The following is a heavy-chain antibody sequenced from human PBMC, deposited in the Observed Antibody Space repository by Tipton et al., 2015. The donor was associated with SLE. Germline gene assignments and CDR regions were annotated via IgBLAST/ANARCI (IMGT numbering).Heavy chain of an antibody. Sequence: LRLSCAVYGGSFSGYYWSWIRQPPGKGLEWIGHIYTSGSTNYNPSLKSRVTISVDTSKNQFSLKLSSVTAADMAVYYCARGRYCSGGSCYSGDAFDIWGQGTMVTVSS. CDR2: IYTSGST. CDR1: GGSFSGYY. V-gene: IGHV4-59*01. J-gene: IGHJ3*02. D-gene: IGHD2-15*01. CDR3: ARGRYCSGGSCYSGDAFDI.